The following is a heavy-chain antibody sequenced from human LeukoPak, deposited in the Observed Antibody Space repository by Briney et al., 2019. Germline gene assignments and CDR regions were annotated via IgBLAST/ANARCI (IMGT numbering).Heavy chain of an antibody. J-gene: IGHJ4*02. D-gene: IGHD6-25*01. CDR2: IYYSGST. CDR3: ARGVRAAPYDYVDY. Sequence: SETLSLTCTVSGGSISSSSYYWGWIRQPPGKGLEWIGSIYYSGSTYYNPSLKSRVTLSVDTSKNQFSLKLSSVTAADTAVYYCARGVRAAPYDYVDYWGQGTLVTVSS. V-gene: IGHV4-39*07. CDR1: GGSISSSSYY.